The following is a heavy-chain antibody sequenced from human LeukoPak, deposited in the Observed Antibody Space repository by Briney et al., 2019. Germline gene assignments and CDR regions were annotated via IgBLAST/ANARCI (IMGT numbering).Heavy chain of an antibody. V-gene: IGHV3-23*01. Sequence: GGSLRLSCAASGFTFTNYAMTWVRQAPGKGLEWVSTISGGGGTTYYADSVKGRFTISRDNSKNTLYLQMNSLRAEDTAVYYCAKGESSSFYNWFDPWGQGTLVTVSS. CDR3: AKGESSSFYNWFDP. D-gene: IGHD6-13*01. CDR1: GFTFTNYA. CDR2: ISGGGGTT. J-gene: IGHJ5*02.